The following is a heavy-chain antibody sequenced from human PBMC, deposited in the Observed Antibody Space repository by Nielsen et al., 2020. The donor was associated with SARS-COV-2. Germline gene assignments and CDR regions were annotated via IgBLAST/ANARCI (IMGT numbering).Heavy chain of an antibody. J-gene: IGHJ4*02. V-gene: IGHV3-33*01. D-gene: IGHD3-10*01. CDR1: GFTFSSYG. CDR3: ASERGERYYGSGSSPLDY. CDR2: IWYDGSNK. Sequence: GGSLRLSCAASGFTFSSYGMHWVRQAPGKGLEWVAVIWYDGSNKYYADSVKGRFTISRDNSKNTLYLQMNSLRAEDTAVYYCASERGERYYGSGSSPLDYWGQGTLVTVSS.